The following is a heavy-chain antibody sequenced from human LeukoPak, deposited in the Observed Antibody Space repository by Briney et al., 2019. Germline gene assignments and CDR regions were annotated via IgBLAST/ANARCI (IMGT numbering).Heavy chain of an antibody. D-gene: IGHD2-2*01. V-gene: IGHV4-59*01. J-gene: IGHJ4*02. CDR1: GGSISSYY. CDR3: ARADCSTTSCYVFDY. CDR2: IYCSGST. Sequence: SETLSLTCTVSGGSISSYYWSWIRQPPGKGLEWIGYIYCSGSTNYNPSLKSRVTISVDTSKNQFSLKLSSVTAADTAVYYCARADCSTTSCYVFDYWGQGTLVTVSS.